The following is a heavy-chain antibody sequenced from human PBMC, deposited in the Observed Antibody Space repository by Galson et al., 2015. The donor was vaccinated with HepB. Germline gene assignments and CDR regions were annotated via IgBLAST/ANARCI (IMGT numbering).Heavy chain of an antibody. CDR1: VFIFSNHY. Sequence: SLRLSCAASVFIFSNHYMDWVRQAPGKGLEWVARVRNKASSHTTEYAASVRGRFTISRDDLKNSVYLQMNSLKTEDTALYYCARGGVWGKGTTVTVSS. CDR2: VRNKASSHTT. J-gene: IGHJ6*04. V-gene: IGHV3-72*01. D-gene: IGHD1-26*01. CDR3: ARGGV.